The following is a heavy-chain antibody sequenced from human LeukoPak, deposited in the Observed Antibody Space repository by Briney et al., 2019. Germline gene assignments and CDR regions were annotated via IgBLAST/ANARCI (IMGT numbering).Heavy chain of an antibody. Sequence: IYYSGSTNYNPSLKSRVTISVDTSKNQFSLKLSSVTAADTAVYYCARSRGGYYDSSGYYPDYWGQGTLVTVSS. V-gene: IGHV4-59*01. J-gene: IGHJ4*02. CDR2: IYYSGST. D-gene: IGHD3-22*01. CDR3: ARSRGGYYDSSGYYPDY.